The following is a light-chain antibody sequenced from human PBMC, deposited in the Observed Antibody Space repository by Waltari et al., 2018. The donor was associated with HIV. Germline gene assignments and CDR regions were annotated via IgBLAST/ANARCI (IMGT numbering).Light chain of an antibody. CDR2: EVS. CDR3: CSYTSSGTLV. Sequence: QSALTQPASVSASPGQSITISCTGTSSDVGAYDYVSWYQYHPGKAPKRMISEVSRRPSWVSKRFSGAKSGNTASLTISGLQAEDEAEYYCCSYTSSGTLVCGGGTKLTVL. CDR1: SSDVGAYDY. J-gene: IGLJ2*01. V-gene: IGLV2-14*01.